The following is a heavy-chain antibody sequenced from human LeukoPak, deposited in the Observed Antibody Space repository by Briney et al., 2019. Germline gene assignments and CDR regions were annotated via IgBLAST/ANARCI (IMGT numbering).Heavy chain of an antibody. J-gene: IGHJ3*01. Sequence: PGGSLRLSCSASGVTLGTHAMSWVHQAPGKGLEWVSAISFSGDVTFYADSVKGRFTISRDNSKNTLFLRMNSLRDEDTAIYYCTNGGTYTTGWYRTLALWGQGTMVTVS. CDR3: TNGGTYTTGWYRTLAL. CDR1: GVTLGTHA. D-gene: IGHD6-19*01. CDR2: ISFSGDVT. V-gene: IGHV3-23*01.